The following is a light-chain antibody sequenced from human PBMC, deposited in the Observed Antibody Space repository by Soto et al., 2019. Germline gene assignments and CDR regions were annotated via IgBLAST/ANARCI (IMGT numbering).Light chain of an antibody. CDR2: GDN. Sequence: QSVPTQPPSVSGAPGQRVSISCTGSTSNIGAPYDVHWYQHLPGTAPKLLIYGDNKRPSGVPARFSGSKSGTSASLAIIRLQAEDEADYYCQSYDLCLHNYVFGTGTKVTVL. V-gene: IGLV1-40*01. CDR1: TSNIGAPYD. J-gene: IGLJ1*01. CDR3: QSYDLCLHNYV.